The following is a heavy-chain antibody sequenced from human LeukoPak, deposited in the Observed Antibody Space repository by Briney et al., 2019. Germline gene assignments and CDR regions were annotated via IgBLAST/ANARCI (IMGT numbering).Heavy chain of an antibody. J-gene: IGHJ6*03. D-gene: IGHD6-13*01. Sequence: KPSETLSLTCAVYGGSFSGYYWTWIRQTPGKGLEWIGEVKYTGSTNCNPSLKSRVTISVDMSKNQFFLMLTSVTAADTAVYYCAGLSSSTWYVRAYYSYYYMDVWGKGTTVTASS. CDR2: VKYTGST. CDR3: AGLSSSTWYVRAYYSYYYMDV. CDR1: GGSFSGYY. V-gene: IGHV4-34*01.